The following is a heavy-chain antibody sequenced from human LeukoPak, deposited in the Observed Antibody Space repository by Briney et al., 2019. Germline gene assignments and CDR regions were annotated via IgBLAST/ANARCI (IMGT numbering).Heavy chain of an antibody. CDR1: GGSISSGNYH. D-gene: IGHD5-24*01. J-gene: IGHJ3*02. Sequence: PSETLSLTCTVSGGSISSGNYHWSWIRHPAGKGLEWIGRFYTSGSTNYNPSLKSRVTISIDTSKNQFSLKLSSVTAADTAVYYCARHTLEMATIQEGWAFDIWGQGTMVTVSS. CDR3: ARHTLEMATIQEGWAFDI. CDR2: FYTSGST. V-gene: IGHV4-61*02.